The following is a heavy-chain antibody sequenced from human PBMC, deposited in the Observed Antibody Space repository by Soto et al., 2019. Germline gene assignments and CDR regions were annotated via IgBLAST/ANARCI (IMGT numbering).Heavy chain of an antibody. CDR1: GFTFSSYG. D-gene: IGHD6-19*01. CDR2: IWYDGSNK. V-gene: IGHV3-33*01. CDR3: ARDQYSCGWNGGDY. J-gene: IGHJ4*02. Sequence: QVQLVESGGGVVQPGRSLRLSCAASGFTFSSYGMHWVRQAPGKGLEWVAVIWYDGSNKYYADSVKGRFTISRDNSKNPLYLQMNSLRAEDTAVYYCARDQYSCGWNGGDYWGQGTLVTVSS.